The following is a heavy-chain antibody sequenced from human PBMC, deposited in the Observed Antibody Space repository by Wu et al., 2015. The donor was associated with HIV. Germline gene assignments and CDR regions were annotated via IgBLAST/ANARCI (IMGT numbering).Heavy chain of an antibody. V-gene: IGHV1-8*01. CDR3: ARGLAGYFDSSGYKPGTYDY. Sequence: QVQLVQSGAEVEKPGASVKVSCTTSGYTFTSYHINWVRQAPGQGLEWMGWMNPNTDDTGYSQKFQGRVTMTKSTSMRTAYMELNSLKSEDTAIYYCARGLAGYFDSSGYKPGTYDYWARERWSPSPQ. D-gene: IGHD3-22*01. CDR1: GYTFTSYH. J-gene: IGHJ4*02. CDR2: MNPNTDDT.